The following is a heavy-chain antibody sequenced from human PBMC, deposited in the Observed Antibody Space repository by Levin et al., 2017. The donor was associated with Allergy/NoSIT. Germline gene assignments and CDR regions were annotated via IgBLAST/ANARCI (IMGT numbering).Heavy chain of an antibody. CDR1: GFSLSTHGVG. D-gene: IGHD6-13*01. V-gene: IGHV2-5*02. J-gene: IGHJ4*02. CDR3: ARRRVIAAAAYLGF. Sequence: QTLSLTCTFSGFSLSTHGVGVGWFRQPPGKALEWLALIYWDDAKRYSPSLKNRLTLTHDTSKNQVVLTMTNMDPVDTGTYYCARRRVIAAAAYLGFWGQGTLVTVSS. CDR2: IYWDDAK.